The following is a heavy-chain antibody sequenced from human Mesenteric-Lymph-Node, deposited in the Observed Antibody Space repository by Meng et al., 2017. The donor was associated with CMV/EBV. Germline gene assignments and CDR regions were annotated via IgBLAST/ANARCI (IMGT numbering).Heavy chain of an antibody. Sequence: GGSLRLSCAASGFTFNSYAVHWVRQAPGKGLEWVSYITSSGSTTYYADSVRGRFTISRDNAKNSLYLQMNSLRAEDTAIYYCARDEYCSGASCYSGDAFDVWGQGTMVTVSS. CDR2: ITSSGSTT. V-gene: IGHV3-48*03. CDR3: ARDEYCSGASCYSGDAFDV. J-gene: IGHJ3*01. CDR1: GFTFNSYA. D-gene: IGHD2-15*01.